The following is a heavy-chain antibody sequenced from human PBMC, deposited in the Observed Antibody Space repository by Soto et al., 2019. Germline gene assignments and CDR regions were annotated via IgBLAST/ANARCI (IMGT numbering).Heavy chain of an antibody. CDR3: ARDSGCISTSCYRASHDY. Sequence: GASVKVSCKTSGYTFINYGISWVRQAPGQGPEWMGWISPYNDDTKYAQKFQGRVTMTTDTSTSTAYMELRSLRSDDTAVYYCARDSGCISTSCYRASHDYWGQGTLVTVSS. CDR2: ISPYNDDT. V-gene: IGHV1-18*01. D-gene: IGHD2-2*01. CDR1: GYTFINYG. J-gene: IGHJ4*02.